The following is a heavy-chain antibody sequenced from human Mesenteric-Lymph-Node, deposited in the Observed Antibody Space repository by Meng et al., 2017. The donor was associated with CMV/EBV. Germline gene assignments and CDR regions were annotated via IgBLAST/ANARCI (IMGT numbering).Heavy chain of an antibody. CDR1: GFTFSSYA. Sequence: GGSLRLSCAASGFTFSSYAMHWVRQAPGKGLEWVSAISGSGGSTYYADSVKGRFTISRDNSKNTLYLQMNSLRAEDTAVYYCAKGEYRKYSSSWYYYYYGMDVWGQGTTVTVSS. D-gene: IGHD6-13*01. CDR2: ISGSGGST. J-gene: IGHJ6*02. CDR3: AKGEYRKYSSSWYYYYYGMDV. V-gene: IGHV3-23*01.